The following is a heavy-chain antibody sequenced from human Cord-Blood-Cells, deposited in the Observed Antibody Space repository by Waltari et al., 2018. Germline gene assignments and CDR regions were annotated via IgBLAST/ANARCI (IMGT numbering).Heavy chain of an antibody. V-gene: IGHV4-59*01. Sequence: QVQLQESGPGLVKPSETLSLTCTVSGGSISSYYWSWIRQPPGKGLEWIGYIYYSGSTNYNPSLKSRVTISVDTSKNQFSLKLSSVTAADTAVYYCARGDIVGGSYDYWGQGTLVTVSS. CDR2: IYYSGST. D-gene: IGHD1-26*01. CDR3: ARGDIVGGSYDY. J-gene: IGHJ4*02. CDR1: GGSISSYY.